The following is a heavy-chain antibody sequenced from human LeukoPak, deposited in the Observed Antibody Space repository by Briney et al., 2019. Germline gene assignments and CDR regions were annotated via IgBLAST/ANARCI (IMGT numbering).Heavy chain of an antibody. CDR3: ERGDEDIVVVPADPFDY. V-gene: IGHV1-2*02. CDR2: INPNSGGT. Sequence: ASVKVSFKASGYSFTSSGFTWVRQAPGQGLEWMGWINPNSGGTNYAQKFQGRVTMTRDTSISTAYMELSRMSSDDTAVYYCERGDEDIVVVPADPFDYWGQGTLVTVSS. CDR1: GYSFTSSG. D-gene: IGHD2-2*01. J-gene: IGHJ4*02.